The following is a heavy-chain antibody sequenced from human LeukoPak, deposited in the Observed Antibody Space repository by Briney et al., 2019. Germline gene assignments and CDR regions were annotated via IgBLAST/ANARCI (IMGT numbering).Heavy chain of an antibody. CDR3: ARERYFDY. J-gene: IGHJ4*02. CDR1: GFTFSTYV. CDR2: ISGSGGT. Sequence: GGSLRLSCAASGFTFSTYVMSWVRQAPGKGLEWVSTISGSGGTSYADSVKGRFTISRDNSKNTLYLQMNSLRAEDTAVYYCARERYFDYWGQGTLVTVSS. V-gene: IGHV3-23*01.